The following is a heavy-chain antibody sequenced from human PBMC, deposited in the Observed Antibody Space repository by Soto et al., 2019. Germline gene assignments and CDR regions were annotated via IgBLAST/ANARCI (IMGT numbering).Heavy chain of an antibody. D-gene: IGHD2-21*02. CDR1: GGSFSSSNW. CDR3: ARVLLVTATRYEYFHH. V-gene: IGHV4-4*03. CDR2: IYHSGST. J-gene: IGHJ1*01. Sequence: PPETLSLTCAVSGGSFSSSNWWSWVRQPPGKGLEWIGEIYHSGSTNYNPSLKSRVTISVDKSKNQFSLKLSSVTAADTAVYYCARVLLVTATRYEYFHHSGEGTLVTVSS.